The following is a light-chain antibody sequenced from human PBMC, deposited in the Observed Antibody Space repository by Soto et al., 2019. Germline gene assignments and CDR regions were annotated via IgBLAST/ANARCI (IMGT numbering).Light chain of an antibody. J-gene: IGKJ1*01. Sequence: IHMTHSPSTLSASVLYTVTITFRSSQSISVSLALYQQKPGKAPNLLIYDASTLQGGVPSRFSGSGSGTEFTLTVTSLQPEDFATYFCQQYDKYSTFGHGTKV. CDR3: QQYDKYST. CDR2: DAS. V-gene: IGKV1-5*01. CDR1: QSISVS.